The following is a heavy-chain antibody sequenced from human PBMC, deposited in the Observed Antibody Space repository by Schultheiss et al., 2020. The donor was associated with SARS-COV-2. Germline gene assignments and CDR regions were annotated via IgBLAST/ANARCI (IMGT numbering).Heavy chain of an antibody. Sequence: GGSLRLSCAASGFTFSSYSMNWVRQAPGKGLEWVSVIYSGGSTYYADSVKGRFTISRDNAKNTLYLQMNSLRAEDTAVYHCATTTVYYYGMDVWGQGTTVTVSS. CDR1: GFTFSSYS. CDR3: ATTTVYYYGMDV. D-gene: IGHD4-11*01. J-gene: IGHJ6*02. CDR2: IYSGGST. V-gene: IGHV3-66*01.